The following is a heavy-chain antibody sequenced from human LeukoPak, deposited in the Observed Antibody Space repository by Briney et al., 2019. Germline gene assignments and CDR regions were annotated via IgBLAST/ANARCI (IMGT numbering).Heavy chain of an antibody. D-gene: IGHD2-8*02. CDR3: VRQEGTEDY. Sequence: SETLSLTCAVYGGSFNGYYCSWIRQPPGKGLEWIGEINHSGSTNYNPSLKSRVTISVDASKNQFSLKLTSVTAADTAVYYCVRQEGTEDYWGQGTLVTVSS. CDR1: GGSFNGYY. V-gene: IGHV4-34*01. J-gene: IGHJ4*02. CDR2: INHSGST.